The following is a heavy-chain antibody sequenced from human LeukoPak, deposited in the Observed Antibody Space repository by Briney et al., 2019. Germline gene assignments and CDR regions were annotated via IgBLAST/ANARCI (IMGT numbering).Heavy chain of an antibody. V-gene: IGHV1-24*01. CDR2: FDPEDGET. Sequence: ASVKVSCKASGYTFTSYGISWVRQAPGQGLEWMGGFDPEDGETIYAQKFQGRVTMTEDTSTDTAYMELSSLRSEDTAVYYCATAFYYYGSGSHTLDYWGQGTLVTVSS. J-gene: IGHJ4*02. CDR3: ATAFYYYGSGSHTLDY. D-gene: IGHD3-10*01. CDR1: GYTFTSYG.